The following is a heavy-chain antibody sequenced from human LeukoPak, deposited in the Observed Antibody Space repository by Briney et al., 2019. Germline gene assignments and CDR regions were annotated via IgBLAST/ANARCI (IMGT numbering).Heavy chain of an antibody. CDR2: ISSNGHT. CDR3: VKDNREEDWFDP. V-gene: IGHV3-64D*09. CDR1: GFTFRKYP. J-gene: IGHJ5*02. D-gene: IGHD2/OR15-2a*01. Sequence: PGGSLRLSCSASGFTFRKYPMHWVRQGPGKGLEYVSAISSNGHTYYADSVKGRFTISRDNSKSTLYLQMSSLRPEDTAVYYCVKDNREEDWFDPWGQGTLVTVSS.